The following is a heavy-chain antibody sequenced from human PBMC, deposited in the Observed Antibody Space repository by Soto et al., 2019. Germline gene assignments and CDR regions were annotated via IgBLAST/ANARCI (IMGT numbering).Heavy chain of an antibody. CDR1: GGSFSGYY. CDR3: ARGPRGRFGERTYFDY. J-gene: IGHJ4*02. V-gene: IGHV4-34*01. CDR2: INHSGST. D-gene: IGHD3-10*01. Sequence: PSETLSLTCAVYGGSFSGYYWSWIRQPPGKGLEWIGEINHSGSTNYNPSLKSRVTISVDTSKNQFSLKLNSVTAADTAVYYCARGPRGRFGERTYFDYWGQGTLVTVSS.